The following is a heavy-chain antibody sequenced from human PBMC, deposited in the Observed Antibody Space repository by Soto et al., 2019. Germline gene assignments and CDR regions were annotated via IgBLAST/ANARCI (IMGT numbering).Heavy chain of an antibody. J-gene: IGHJ4*02. V-gene: IGHV3-11*06. CDR1: GFLFTDYY. Sequence: PGGSLRLSCTASGFLFTDYYMSWNRQPPGKGLEWLAYIDGSSDYTNSADSVKGRFTISRDNAKNSVFLQMNNLRADDTAVYYCARDLRFSSTNYFDFWGRGTLVTVSS. CDR2: IDGSSDYT. CDR3: ARDLRFSSTNYFDF. D-gene: IGHD2-8*01.